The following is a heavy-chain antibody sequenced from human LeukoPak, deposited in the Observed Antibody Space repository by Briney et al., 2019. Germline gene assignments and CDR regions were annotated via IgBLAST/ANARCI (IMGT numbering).Heavy chain of an antibody. V-gene: IGHV3-7*01. D-gene: IGHD3-10*02. J-gene: IGHJ6*04. Sequence: GGSLRLSCVASGFTFSNYWMTWVRQAPGKGLEWVANIKTDGSLVYYVDSVKGRFTTSRDNAKNSLYLQMNSLRAEDTAVYYCAELGITMIGGVWGKGTTVTISS. CDR1: GFTFSNYW. CDR2: IKTDGSLV. CDR3: AELGITMIGGV.